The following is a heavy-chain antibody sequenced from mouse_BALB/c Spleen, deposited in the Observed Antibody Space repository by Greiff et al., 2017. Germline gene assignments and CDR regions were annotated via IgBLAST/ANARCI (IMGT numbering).Heavy chain of an antibody. Sequence: EVMLVESGGGLVKPGGSLKLSCAASGFTFSSYTMAWVRQTPEKRLEWVATISSGGGNTYYPDSVKGRFTISRDNAKNNLYLQMSSLRSEDTALYYCARYRGNYYAMDYWGQGTSVTVSS. V-gene: IGHV5-9*03. CDR3: ARYRGNYYAMDY. D-gene: IGHD2-1*01. J-gene: IGHJ4*01. CDR1: GFTFSSYT. CDR2: ISSGGGNT.